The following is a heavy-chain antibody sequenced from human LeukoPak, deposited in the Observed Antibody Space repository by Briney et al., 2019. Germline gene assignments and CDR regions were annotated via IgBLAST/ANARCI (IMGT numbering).Heavy chain of an antibody. J-gene: IGHJ6*02. V-gene: IGHV3-7*01. CDR3: ARHYCSSTSCYTHYYYYYGMDV. CDR2: IKQDGSEK. D-gene: IGHD2-2*02. Sequence: GGSLRLSCAASGITFSSYWMSWVRQAPGKGLEWVANIKQDGSEKYYVDSVKGRFTISRDNAKNSLYLQMNSLRAEDTAVYYCARHYCSSTSCYTHYYYYYGMDVWGQGTTVTVSS. CDR1: GITFSSYW.